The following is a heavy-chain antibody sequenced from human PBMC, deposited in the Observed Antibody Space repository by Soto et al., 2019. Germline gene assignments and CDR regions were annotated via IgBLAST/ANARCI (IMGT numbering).Heavy chain of an antibody. D-gene: IGHD3-22*01. J-gene: IGHJ6*03. CDR3: ARDRYYPSEYYYYYYYYMDV. V-gene: IGHV3-7*01. CDR1: GFTFSSYW. CDR2: IKQDGSEK. Sequence: GGSLRLSCAASGFTFSSYWMSWVRQAPGKGLEWVANIKQDGSEKYYVDSVKGRFTISRDNAKNSLYLQMNSLRAEDTAVYYCARDRYYPSEYYYYYYYYMDVWGKGTTVTVSS.